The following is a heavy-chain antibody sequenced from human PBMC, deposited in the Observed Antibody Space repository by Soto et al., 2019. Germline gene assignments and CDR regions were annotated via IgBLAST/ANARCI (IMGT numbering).Heavy chain of an antibody. CDR1: GGPISSYY. J-gene: IGHJ4*02. CDR3: ARLWRKGFDY. D-gene: IGHD3-3*01. Sequence: SETLSLTCTVSGGPISSYYWSWIRQPPGKGLEWIGYIYYSGSTNYNPSLKSRVTISVDTSKNQFSLKLSSVTAADTAVYYCARLWRKGFDYWGQGTLVTVSS. V-gene: IGHV4-59*08. CDR2: IYYSGST.